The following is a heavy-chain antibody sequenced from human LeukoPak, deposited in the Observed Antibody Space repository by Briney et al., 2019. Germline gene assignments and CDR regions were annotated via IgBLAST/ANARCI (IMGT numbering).Heavy chain of an antibody. J-gene: IGHJ3*02. V-gene: IGHV1-18*01. D-gene: IGHD1-7*01. CDR2: ISAYNGNT. CDR1: GYTFTCHG. Sequence: GASVKVSCKDSGYTFTCHGICWVRQAPGQGLEWMGWISAYNGNTNHEQKSQGRVTMTTDTSTSTAYMELRSLRSDDTAVYYCARDNWNYGNDAFDIWGQGTMVTVSS. CDR3: ARDNWNYGNDAFDI.